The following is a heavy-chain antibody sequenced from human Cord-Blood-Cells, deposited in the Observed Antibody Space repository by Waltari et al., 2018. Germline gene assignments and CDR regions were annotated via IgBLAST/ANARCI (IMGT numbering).Heavy chain of an antibody. V-gene: IGHV3-7*01. Sequence: EVQLVESGGGLVQPGGSLRLSCAASGFTFSSYWMSWVRQAPGKGLEWVANKKQNGSEKYYVDSVKGRFTISRDNAKNSLYLQMNSLRAEDTAVYYCARDRGVGGGVSFDYWGQGTLVTVSS. CDR2: KKQNGSEK. CDR3: ARDRGVGGGVSFDY. CDR1: GFTFSSYW. D-gene: IGHD3-10*01. J-gene: IGHJ4*02.